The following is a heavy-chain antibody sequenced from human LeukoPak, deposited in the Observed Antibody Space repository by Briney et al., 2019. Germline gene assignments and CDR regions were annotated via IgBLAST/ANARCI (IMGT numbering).Heavy chain of an antibody. Sequence: GGSLLLYCAAGGLTFRGYWMISVRQAPGKGLLWVSLINSDGNNRGYADSVKGRFTISRDNAKNSLYLQMNSLRAEDTAVYFGARDPRITGVTGAYDMWGQGTMVTVSS. CDR3: ARDPRITGVTGAYDM. J-gene: IGHJ3*02. V-gene: IGHV3-74*01. D-gene: IGHD1-14*01. CDR2: INSDGNNR. CDR1: GLTFRGYW.